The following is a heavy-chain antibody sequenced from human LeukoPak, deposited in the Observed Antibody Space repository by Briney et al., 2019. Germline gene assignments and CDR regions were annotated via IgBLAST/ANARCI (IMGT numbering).Heavy chain of an antibody. CDR3: ARDSSGYYQDY. D-gene: IGHD3-22*01. CDR2: ISAYNGNT. V-gene: IGHV1-18*01. CDR1: GYTFTSYG. Sequence: ASVKVSCKASGYTFTSYGISWVRQAPGQGLEGMGWISAYNGNTNYAQKLQGRVTMTTDTSTSTAYMELRSLRSEDTAVYYCARDSSGYYQDYWGQGTLVTVSS. J-gene: IGHJ4*02.